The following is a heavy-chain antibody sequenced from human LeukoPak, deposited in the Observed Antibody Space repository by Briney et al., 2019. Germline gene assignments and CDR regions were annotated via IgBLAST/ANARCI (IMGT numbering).Heavy chain of an antibody. V-gene: IGHV1-69*04. Sequence: GASVKVSCKASGGTFSSYAISWVRQAPGQGLEWMGRIIPILGIANYAQKFQGRVTITADKSTSTAYMELSSLRSEDTAVYYCARDGDILTGYYSTNLNPGVLDYWGQGTLVTVSS. CDR1: GGTFSSYA. J-gene: IGHJ4*02. CDR3: ARDGDILTGYYSTNLNPGVLDY. CDR2: IIPILGIA. D-gene: IGHD3-9*01.